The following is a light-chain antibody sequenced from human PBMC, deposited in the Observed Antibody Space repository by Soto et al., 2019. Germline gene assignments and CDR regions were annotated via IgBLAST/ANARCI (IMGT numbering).Light chain of an antibody. Sequence: EIVLTQSPSSLSLFPGERATLSCRASQTVGRNYLAWFQQKPGQAPRLLIYDASTRATGIPDKFGGSGSGTDFTLTISRLEPEDFAVYYCQQYVNSPITFGQGTRLEIK. CDR1: QTVGRNY. J-gene: IGKJ5*01. V-gene: IGKV3-20*01. CDR2: DAS. CDR3: QQYVNSPIT.